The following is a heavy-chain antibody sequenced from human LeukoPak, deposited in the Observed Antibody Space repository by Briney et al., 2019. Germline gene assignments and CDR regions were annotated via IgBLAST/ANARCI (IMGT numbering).Heavy chain of an antibody. Sequence: SETLSLTCTVSGGSISSGSYYWSWIRQPAGKGLEWIGRIYTGGSTNYNPSLKSRVTISVDTSKNQFSLKLSSVTAADTAVYYCARDRITAVRGVKAYYYYMDVWGKGTTVTVSS. CDR1: GGSISSGSYY. D-gene: IGHD3-10*01. CDR2: IYTGGST. V-gene: IGHV4-61*02. CDR3: ARDRITAVRGVKAYYYYMDV. J-gene: IGHJ6*03.